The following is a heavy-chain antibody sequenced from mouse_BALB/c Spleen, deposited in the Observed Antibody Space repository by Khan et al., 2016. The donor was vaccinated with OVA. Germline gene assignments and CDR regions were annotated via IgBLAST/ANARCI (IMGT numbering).Heavy chain of an antibody. V-gene: IGHV5-6*01. CDR2: INSDGGSN. J-gene: IGHJ3*01. CDR3: ASHLTGSFAY. CDR1: GFTFSAYG. D-gene: IGHD4-1*01. Sequence: EVKLLESGGDLVKPGGSLRLSCAASGFTFSAYGMAWVRQAPDKSLEWVATINSDGGSNYYPDTVKGRFTISRNNAENTLSLQMSILKSEDTAIYYCASHLTGSFAYWGQGTLVTVSA.